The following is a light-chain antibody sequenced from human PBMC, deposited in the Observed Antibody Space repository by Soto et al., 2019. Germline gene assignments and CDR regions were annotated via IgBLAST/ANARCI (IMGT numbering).Light chain of an antibody. CDR1: QGISRW. CDR2: QAS. V-gene: IGKV1-5*03. J-gene: IGKJ1*01. Sequence: DIQMTQSPSTLSASVGDRVTITCRASQGISRWLAWYQQKPGKAPKLLIYQASSLQSGVPSRFTGSGSGTEFTLTISSLQPDDFATYYCQQYSSRAETFGQGTKVEIK. CDR3: QQYSSRAET.